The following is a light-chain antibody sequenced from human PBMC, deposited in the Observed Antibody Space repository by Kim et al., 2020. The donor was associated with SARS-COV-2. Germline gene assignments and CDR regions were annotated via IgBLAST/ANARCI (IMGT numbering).Light chain of an antibody. J-gene: IGKJ4*01. CDR3: QQYNSFSS. Sequence: SASVGDRVTITCRASESISNWLAWYQQKPGKAPKLLIYKTSSLESGVPSRFSGSRSETEFTLTINSLQPDDFATYYCQQYNSFSSFGGGTKVDIK. CDR1: ESISNW. V-gene: IGKV1-5*03. CDR2: KTS.